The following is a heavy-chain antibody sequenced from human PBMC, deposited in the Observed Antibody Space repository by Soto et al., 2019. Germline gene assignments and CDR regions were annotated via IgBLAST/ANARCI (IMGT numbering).Heavy chain of an antibody. Sequence: EVELLESGGGLVQPGGSLRLSCAASGLTFYSYVMSWVRQAPGKGLEWVSAISSSGDSSYYADPVKGRFTISRDSSKNLLFLQMNSLRAEDTAIYYCAREFCSNTSGYAGRPFDLWGQGTLVTVSS. CDR1: GLTFYSYV. J-gene: IGHJ4*02. D-gene: IGHD2-2*01. CDR2: ISSSGDSS. CDR3: AREFCSNTSGYAGRPFDL. V-gene: IGHV3-23*01.